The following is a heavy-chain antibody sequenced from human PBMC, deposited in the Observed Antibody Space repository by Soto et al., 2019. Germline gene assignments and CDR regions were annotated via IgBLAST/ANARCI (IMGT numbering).Heavy chain of an antibody. CDR3: AKDWGYCSSTSCHQGYYYYMDV. CDR2: ISYDGSNK. D-gene: IGHD2-2*01. Sequence: GGSLRLSCAASGFTFSSYGMHWVRQAPGKGLEWVAVISYDGSNKYYADSVKGRFTISRDNSKNTLYLQMNSLRAEDTAVYYCAKDWGYCSSTSCHQGYYYYMDVWGKGTTVTVSS. J-gene: IGHJ6*03. CDR1: GFTFSSYG. V-gene: IGHV3-30*18.